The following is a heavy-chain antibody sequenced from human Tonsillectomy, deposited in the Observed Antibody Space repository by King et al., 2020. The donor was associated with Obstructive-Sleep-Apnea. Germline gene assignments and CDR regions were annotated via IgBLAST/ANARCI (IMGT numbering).Heavy chain of an antibody. CDR3: ARDRARDLLGGLQYH. V-gene: IGHV3-30*04. J-gene: IGHJ1*01. CDR2: ISYDEVNK. D-gene: IGHD3-16*01. Sequence: QVQLVESGGGVVQPGTSLRLSCVASGFSFNDFALHWVRQAPGKGLEWVAGISYDEVNKYYPDSVKGRFTISRDNSKNTLYLQMNNVRTEDTAGYYCARDRARDLLGGLQYHWGQGALVTVSS. CDR1: GFSFNDFA.